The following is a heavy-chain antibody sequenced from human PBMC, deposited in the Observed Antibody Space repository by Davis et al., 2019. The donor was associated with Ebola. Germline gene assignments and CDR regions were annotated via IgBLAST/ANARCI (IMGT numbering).Heavy chain of an antibody. V-gene: IGHV1-69*13. CDR1: GGTFIRDA. D-gene: IGHD4-11*01. CDR2: IIPIHGTT. J-gene: IGHJ4*02. CDR3: ARGHNYAHEY. Sequence: SVKVSCKASGGTFIRDAINWVRQAPGQGLEWMGGIIPIHGTTTYAQKFQGRVTIIADESTNTVYMDLSSLRSDDTADYYCARGHNYAHEYWGQGTLVTVSS.